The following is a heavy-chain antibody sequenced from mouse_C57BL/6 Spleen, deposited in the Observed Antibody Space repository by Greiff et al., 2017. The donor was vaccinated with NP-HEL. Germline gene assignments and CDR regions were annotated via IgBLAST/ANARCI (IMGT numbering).Heavy chain of an antibody. CDR3: ARSHNWDGFAY. J-gene: IGHJ3*01. V-gene: IGHV8-12*01. D-gene: IGHD4-1*01. CDR1: GFSLSTSGMG. CDR2: IYWDDDK. Sequence: QVTLKVCGPGILQSSQTLSLTCSFSGFSLSTSGMGVSWIRQPSGKGLEWLAHIYWDDDKRYNPSLKSRLTISKDTSRNQVFLKITSVDTADTATYYCARSHNWDGFAYWGQGTLVTVSA.